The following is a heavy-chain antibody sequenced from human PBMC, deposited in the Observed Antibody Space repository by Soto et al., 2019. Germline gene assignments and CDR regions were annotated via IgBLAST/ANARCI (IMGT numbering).Heavy chain of an antibody. CDR2: MNTNSGNT. CDR1: GYTFTRYD. CDR3: AKGHRNWGVDY. Sequence: QVQLVQSVAEVKKPGASVKVSCKAAGYTFTRYDINWVRQATGQGPEWMGWMNTNSGNTCYAQKCQGRVTMTRDTSLSTAYKQLSSLRSEDTAVYYCAKGHRNWGVDYWGQGTLVTVSS. D-gene: IGHD7-27*01. V-gene: IGHV1-8*01. J-gene: IGHJ4*02.